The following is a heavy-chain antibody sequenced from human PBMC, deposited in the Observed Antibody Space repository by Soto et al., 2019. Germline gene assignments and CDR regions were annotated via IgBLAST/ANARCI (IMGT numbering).Heavy chain of an antibody. V-gene: IGHV1-18*01. CDR2: ISAYNGNT. J-gene: IGHJ3*02. Sequence: GASVKVSCKASGYTFTSYGISWVRQAPGQGREWVGWISAYNGNTNYAQKLQGRVTMTTDTSTSTAYMELRSLRSDDTAVYYCAKDTTVNYYDSSGYYPRNAFDIWGQGTMVTVSS. D-gene: IGHD3-22*01. CDR1: GYTFTSYG. CDR3: AKDTTVNYYDSSGYYPRNAFDI.